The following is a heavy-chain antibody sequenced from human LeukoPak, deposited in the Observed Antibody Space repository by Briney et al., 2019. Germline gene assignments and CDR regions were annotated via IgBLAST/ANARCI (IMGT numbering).Heavy chain of an antibody. CDR2: IKQDGSQK. D-gene: IGHD6-19*01. J-gene: IGHJ4*02. Sequence: QAGGSLRLSCAASGFTFSNFWMTWVRQAPGKGLEWVAIIKQDGSQKYYVDSAKGRFTISRDNARNSLYLQMNSLRAEDTAVYWAVAGTTYWGQGTLVTVSS. CDR1: GFTFSNFW. V-gene: IGHV3-7*05. CDR3: VAGTTY.